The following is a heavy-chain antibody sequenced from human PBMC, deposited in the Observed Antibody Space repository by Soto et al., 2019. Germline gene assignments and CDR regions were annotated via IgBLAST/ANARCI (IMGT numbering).Heavy chain of an antibody. CDR3: ASSPTEYYDSSGYYYFDY. J-gene: IGHJ4*02. V-gene: IGHV4-34*01. CDR1: GGSFRGYY. CDR2: INHSGST. D-gene: IGHD3-22*01. Sequence: SETLSLTCAVDGGSFRGYYWSWIRQPPGKGLEWIGEINHSGSTNYNPSLKSRVTISVDTSKNQFSLKLSSVTAADTAVYYCASSPTEYYDSSGYYYFDYWGQGTLVTVSS.